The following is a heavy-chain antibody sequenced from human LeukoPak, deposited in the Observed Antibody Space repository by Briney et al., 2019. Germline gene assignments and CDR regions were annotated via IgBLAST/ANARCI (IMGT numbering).Heavy chain of an antibody. CDR2: INHSGST. J-gene: IGHJ6*02. CDR1: GGSLSGYY. D-gene: IGHD3-10*01. V-gene: IGHV4-34*01. Sequence: SETLSLTCAVYGGSLSGYYWSWIRQPPGKGLEWIGEINHSGSTNYNPSLKSRVTISVDTSKNQFSLKLSSVTAADTAVYYCARVGGDPGQYYYYYGMDVWGQGTTVTVSS. CDR3: ARVGGDPGQYYYYYGMDV.